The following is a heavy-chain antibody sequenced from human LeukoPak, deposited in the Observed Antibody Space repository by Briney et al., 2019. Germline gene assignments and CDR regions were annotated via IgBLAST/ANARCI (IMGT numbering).Heavy chain of an antibody. Sequence: HPGGSLRLSCAASGFTFSSYAMSWVRQAPGKGLEWVSAISGSGGSKYYADSVKGRFTISRDNSKNTLYLQMNSLRAEDTAVYYCAKGTGYSSGWLDYWGQGTLVTVSS. CDR2: ISGSGGSK. V-gene: IGHV3-23*01. CDR3: AKGTGYSSGWLDY. D-gene: IGHD6-19*01. J-gene: IGHJ4*02. CDR1: GFTFSSYA.